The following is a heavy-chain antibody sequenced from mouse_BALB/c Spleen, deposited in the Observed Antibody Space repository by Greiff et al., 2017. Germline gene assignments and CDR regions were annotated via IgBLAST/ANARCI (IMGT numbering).Heavy chain of an antibody. J-gene: IGHJ2*01. CDR3: TRKDYYGSSSLDY. D-gene: IGHD1-1*01. CDR2: IYPGNSDT. V-gene: IGHV1-5*01. CDR1: GYTFTSYW. Sequence: EVKLQESGTVLARPGASVKMSCKASGYTFTSYWMHWVKQRPGQGLEWIGAIYPGNSDTSYNQKFKGKAKLTAVTSTSTAYMELSSLTNEDSAVYYCTRKDYYGSSSLDYWGQGTTLTVSS.